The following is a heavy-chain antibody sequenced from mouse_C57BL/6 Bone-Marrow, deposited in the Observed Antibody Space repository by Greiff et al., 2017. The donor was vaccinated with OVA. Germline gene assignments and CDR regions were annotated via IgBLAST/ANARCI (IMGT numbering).Heavy chain of an antibody. J-gene: IGHJ2*01. Sequence: QVQLKESGAELAKPGASVKLSCKASGYTFTSYWMHWVKQRPGQGLEWIGYINPSSGYTKYNQKFKDKATLTADKSSSTAYMQLSSLTYEDSAVYYCARWGYDYDEDFDYWGQGTTLTVSS. CDR1: GYTFTSYW. D-gene: IGHD2-4*01. V-gene: IGHV1-7*01. CDR2: INPSSGYT. CDR3: ARWGYDYDEDFDY.